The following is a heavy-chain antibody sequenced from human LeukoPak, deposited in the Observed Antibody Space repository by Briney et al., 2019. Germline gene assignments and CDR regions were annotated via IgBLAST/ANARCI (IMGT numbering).Heavy chain of an antibody. CDR1: GFTFSSYA. Sequence: GGSLRLSCAASGFTFSSYAMSWVRQAPGKGLEWVSAISGSGGSTYYADSAKGRFTISRDNSKNTLYLQMNSLRAEDTAVYYCAKVKRYLVGASDYWGQGTLVTVSS. D-gene: IGHD1-26*01. V-gene: IGHV3-23*01. J-gene: IGHJ4*02. CDR3: AKVKRYLVGASDY. CDR2: ISGSGGST.